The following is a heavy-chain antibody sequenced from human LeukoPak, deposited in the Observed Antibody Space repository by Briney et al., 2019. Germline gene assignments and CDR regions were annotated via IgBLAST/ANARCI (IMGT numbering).Heavy chain of an antibody. CDR1: GYTFTSYW. CDR2: IYPGDSDT. Sequence: GESLKISCKGSGYTFTSYWIGWVRQMPGKGLEWMGIIYPGDSDTRYRPSFQGQVTISADKSISTAYLQWSSLKASDTAMYFCARRIAAAGRYYFDSWGQGTLVTVSS. CDR3: ARRIAAAGRYYFDS. D-gene: IGHD6-13*01. J-gene: IGHJ4*02. V-gene: IGHV5-51*01.